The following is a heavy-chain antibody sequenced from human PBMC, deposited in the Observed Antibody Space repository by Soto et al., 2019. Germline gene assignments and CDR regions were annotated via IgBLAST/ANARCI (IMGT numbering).Heavy chain of an antibody. CDR3: TKDKVHCSSTICHNWFDP. D-gene: IGHD2-2*01. V-gene: IGHV3-23*01. J-gene: IGHJ5*02. CDR1: GFIFISYA. Sequence: GGSLRLSCAASGFIFISYAMSWVRQAPGKGLEWVSAISGSGGSTYYADSVKGRFTISRDNSKNTLYLQMNSLRAEDTAVYYCTKDKVHCSSTICHNWFDPWGQGT. CDR2: ISGSGGST.